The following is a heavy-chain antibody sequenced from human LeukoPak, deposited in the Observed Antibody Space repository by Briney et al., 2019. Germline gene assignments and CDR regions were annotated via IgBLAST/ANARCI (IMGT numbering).Heavy chain of an antibody. Sequence: ASVKVSSKASGYTFTSYYMHWVRQATGQGLEWMGWMNPNSGNTGYAQKFQGRVTITRNTSISTAYMELSSLRSEDTAVYYCARGLQGQLLDYWGQGTLVTVSS. V-gene: IGHV1-8*03. CDR3: ARGLQGQLLDY. CDR1: GYTFTSYY. D-gene: IGHD2-2*01. J-gene: IGHJ4*02. CDR2: MNPNSGNT.